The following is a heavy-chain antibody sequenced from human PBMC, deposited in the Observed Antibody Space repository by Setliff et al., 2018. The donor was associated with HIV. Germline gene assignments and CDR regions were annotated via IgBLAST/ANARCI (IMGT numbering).Heavy chain of an antibody. Sequence: PGESLKISCKGSGYSFTSYWISWVRQMPGKGLEWVGRIDPSDSYTNYSPSFQGHVTISADKSISPAYLQWSSLKASDTAMYYCARHVNYYYYMDVWGKGTTVTVSS. V-gene: IGHV5-10-1*01. CDR3: ARHVNYYYYMDV. D-gene: IGHD3-10*02. J-gene: IGHJ6*03. CDR1: GYSFTSYW. CDR2: IDPSDSYT.